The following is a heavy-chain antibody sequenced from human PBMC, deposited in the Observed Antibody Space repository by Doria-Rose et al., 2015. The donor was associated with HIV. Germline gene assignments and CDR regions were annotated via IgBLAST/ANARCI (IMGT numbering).Heavy chain of an antibody. CDR3: ARIKSSRWYHKYYFDF. D-gene: IGHD6-13*01. V-gene: IGHV2-26*01. Sequence: QVTLKESGPVLVKPTETLTLTCTVSGVSLSSPGMGVSWIRQPPGKALEWLAHIFSDDERSYKTSLKSRLTISRGTSKSQEVLTMTDMDPVDTATYYCARIKSSRWYHKYYFDFWGQGTLVIVSA. CDR1: GVSLSSPGMG. J-gene: IGHJ4*02. CDR2: IFSDDER.